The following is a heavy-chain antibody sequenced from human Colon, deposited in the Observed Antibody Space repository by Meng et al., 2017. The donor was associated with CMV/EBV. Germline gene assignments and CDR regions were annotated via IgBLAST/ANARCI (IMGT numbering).Heavy chain of an antibody. CDR3: ARDQDTAMVKDGMDV. J-gene: IGHJ6*02. D-gene: IGHD5-18*01. CDR1: GFTFSSYP. Sequence: GESLKISCAASGFTFSSYPMYWVRQAPGKGLEWVASISSSSSYIYYADSLKGRFTISRDYARNSLFLQMNSLSVEDTAVYYCARDQDTAMVKDGMDVWGQGTTVTVSS. CDR2: ISSSSSYI. V-gene: IGHV3-21*06.